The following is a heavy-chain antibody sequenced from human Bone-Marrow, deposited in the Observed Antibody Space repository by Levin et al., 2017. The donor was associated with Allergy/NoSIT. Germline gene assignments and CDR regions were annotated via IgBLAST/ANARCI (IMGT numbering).Heavy chain of an antibody. J-gene: IGHJ4*02. D-gene: IGHD3-10*01. CDR3: TRIYGTGTFLPDY. CDR1: GFTFGDYG. V-gene: IGHV3-49*03. Sequence: SCTASGFTFGDYGVSWFRQAPVKGLEWVGFIRSKAYGGTPEYAASVKGRFTISRDDSNSIAFLQMNSLTSEDTAVYFCTRIYGTGTFLPDYWGQGTLVTVSS. CDR2: IRSKAYGGTP.